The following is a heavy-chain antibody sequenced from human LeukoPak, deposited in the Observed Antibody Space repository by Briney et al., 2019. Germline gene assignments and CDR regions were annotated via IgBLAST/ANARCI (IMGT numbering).Heavy chain of an antibody. CDR3: ARELGRVGAFDI. V-gene: IGHV3-33*08. CDR1: GFTFSDYA. J-gene: IGHJ3*02. D-gene: IGHD1-26*01. Sequence: PGRSLRLSCAASGFTFSDYAMHWVRQAPGKELEWVAVIWYDGSNKYYADSVKGRFIISRDNSKNTLYLQMNSLRAEDTAVYYCARELGRVGAFDIWGQGTMVTVSS. CDR2: IWYDGSNK.